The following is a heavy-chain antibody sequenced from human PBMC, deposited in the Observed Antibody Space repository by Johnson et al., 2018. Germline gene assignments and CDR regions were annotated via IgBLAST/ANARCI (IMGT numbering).Heavy chain of an antibody. CDR2: ISYDGNNK. Sequence: QVQLVESGGGVVQPGRSLRLSCAASGFTFSSYGMHWVRQVPGKGLEWVAVISYDGNNKYYADSVKGRFTISRDNPKNTLFVQMNRLTAEDTAVYYCAREAYKSGRTGVFDVWGQGTMVTVSS. V-gene: IGHV3-30*03. J-gene: IGHJ3*01. D-gene: IGHD1-1*01. CDR3: AREAYKSGRTGVFDV. CDR1: GFTFSSYG.